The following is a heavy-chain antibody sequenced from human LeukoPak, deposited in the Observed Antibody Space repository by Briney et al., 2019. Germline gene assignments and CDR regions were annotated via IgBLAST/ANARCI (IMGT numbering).Heavy chain of an antibody. CDR1: GFTFSSYS. D-gene: IGHD3-16*02. Sequence: PGGSLRLSCAASGFTFSSYSMNWVRQAPGKGLEWLSFITRSSRIIYYADSVKGRFTISRDNANNSLHLQMNSLRVEDTGMYFCARGSTFGGVISDFWGQGTLVTVSS. CDR3: ARGSTFGGVISDF. CDR2: ITRSSRII. J-gene: IGHJ4*02. V-gene: IGHV3-48*01.